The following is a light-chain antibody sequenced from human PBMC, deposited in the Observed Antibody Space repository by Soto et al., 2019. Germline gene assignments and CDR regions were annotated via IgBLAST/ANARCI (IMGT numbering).Light chain of an antibody. Sequence: EVLMTQSPGTLSVSPGEGATLSCRASQSISAKLAWYQQKPGQAPRLLMYAASTSATDIPVRFSGSGSGTEFTFTISGLQSEDSAVYYCQQYDNWPQTFGQGTKVDIK. CDR2: AAS. CDR1: QSISAK. V-gene: IGKV3-15*01. CDR3: QQYDNWPQT. J-gene: IGKJ1*01.